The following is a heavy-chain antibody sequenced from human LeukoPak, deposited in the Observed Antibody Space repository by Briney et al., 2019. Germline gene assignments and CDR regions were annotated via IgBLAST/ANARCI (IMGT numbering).Heavy chain of an antibody. J-gene: IGHJ4*02. CDR1: GGSISNYY. Sequence: PSETLSLTCTVSGGSISNYYWSWIRQPPGKGLEWIGYIYYSGNTNYNPSLKSRVTISVDTSKNQFSLKLSSVTAADTAVYYCARDSGYSSSWEFDYWGQGTLVTVSS. D-gene: IGHD6-13*01. CDR3: ARDSGYSSSWEFDY. V-gene: IGHV4-59*01. CDR2: IYYSGNT.